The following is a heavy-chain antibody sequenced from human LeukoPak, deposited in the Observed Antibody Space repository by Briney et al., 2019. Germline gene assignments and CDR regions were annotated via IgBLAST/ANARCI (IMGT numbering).Heavy chain of an antibody. Sequence: ASVKLSCKASGYTFTTYDINWVRQTTGHGLEWMGWMNPNSGNTGYAQKFQGRVTMTRNTSISTAFMELSSLGSEDTAVYYCARATGKDILTGRKLDYWGQGTLVTVSS. D-gene: IGHD3-9*01. J-gene: IGHJ4*02. CDR2: MNPNSGNT. CDR3: ARATGKDILTGRKLDY. CDR1: GYTFTTYD. V-gene: IGHV1-8*01.